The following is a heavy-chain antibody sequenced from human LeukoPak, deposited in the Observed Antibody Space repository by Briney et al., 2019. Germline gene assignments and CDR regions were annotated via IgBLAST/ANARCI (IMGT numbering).Heavy chain of an antibody. CDR3: AKSADYDILTGYYDY. J-gene: IGHJ4*02. CDR1: GFTFSSYA. Sequence: GGSLRLSCAASGFTFSSYAMSWVRQVPGKGLEWVSVISGSGDNTYYADSVKGRFTISRDNSKNMLYLQMNSLRAEDTAVYYCAKSADYDILTGYYDYWGQGTLVTVSS. V-gene: IGHV3-23*01. CDR2: ISGSGDNT. D-gene: IGHD3-9*01.